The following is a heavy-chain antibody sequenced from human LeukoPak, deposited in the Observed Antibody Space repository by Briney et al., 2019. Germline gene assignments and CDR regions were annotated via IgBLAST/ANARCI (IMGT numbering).Heavy chain of an antibody. Sequence: PAGSLRLSCAASGFTFSTYWLTWVRQAPGKGLEWVANIKQDGSEKYYVDSVKRRFIFSKDNAKNSLYLKMNSRRAEDTAVYYCAREGGFVLTVHGTSSLGELNSDFDYWGQGTLVTVSS. CDR1: GFTFSTYW. CDR3: AREGGFVLTVHGTSSLGELNSDFDY. D-gene: IGHD2-8*01. J-gene: IGHJ4*02. V-gene: IGHV3-7*01. CDR2: IKQDGSEK.